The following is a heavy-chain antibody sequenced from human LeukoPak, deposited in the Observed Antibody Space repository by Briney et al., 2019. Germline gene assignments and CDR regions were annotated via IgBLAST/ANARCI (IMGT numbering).Heavy chain of an antibody. Sequence: SVKVSCKASGGTFSSYAISWVRQAPGQGLEWMGGIIPIFGTANYAQKFQGRVTITTDESTSTAYMELSSLRSEDTAVYYCARVVPAASFYYYYYMDVWGQRDHGHRLL. D-gene: IGHD2-2*01. CDR3: ARVVPAASFYYYYYMDV. V-gene: IGHV1-69*05. J-gene: IGHJ6*03. CDR1: GGTFSSYA. CDR2: IIPIFGTA.